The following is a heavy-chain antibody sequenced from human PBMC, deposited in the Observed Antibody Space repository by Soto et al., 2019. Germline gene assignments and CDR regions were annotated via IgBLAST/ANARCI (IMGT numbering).Heavy chain of an antibody. Sequence: PGGSLRLSCAASGFTFSSYAMSWVRQAPGQGLEWVSAISGSGGSTYYADSVKGRLTISRDNSKNTLHLQMHSLRPEDTAVYYCAKDGGGITMIVVVPVDYWGQGTLVTVSS. CDR2: ISGSGGST. D-gene: IGHD3-22*01. CDR1: GFTFSSYA. J-gene: IGHJ4*02. V-gene: IGHV3-23*01. CDR3: AKDGGGITMIVVVPVDY.